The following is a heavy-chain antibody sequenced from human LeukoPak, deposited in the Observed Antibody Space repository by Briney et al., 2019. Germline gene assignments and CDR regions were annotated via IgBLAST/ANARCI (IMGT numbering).Heavy chain of an antibody. J-gene: IGHJ4*02. CDR2: IKSKTDGGTT. Sequence: PGGSLRLSCEVSGFTFSGARMSWVRQAPGKGLEWVARIKSKTDGGTTDYAAPVKGRSSISRDDSKNTLYLQMNSLKIADTAVYYCTTDSSYYDFWSDYYYLDSWGQGTLVTVSS. V-gene: IGHV3-15*01. CDR1: GFTFSGAR. CDR3: TTDSSYYDFWSDYYYLDS. D-gene: IGHD3-3*01.